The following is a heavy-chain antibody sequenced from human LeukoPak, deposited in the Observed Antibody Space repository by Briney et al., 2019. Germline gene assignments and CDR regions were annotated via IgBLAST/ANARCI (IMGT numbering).Heavy chain of an antibody. D-gene: IGHD4-17*01. CDR2: IYYSGST. Sequence: TSETLSLTCTVSGGSISSYYWSWIRQPPGKGLEWIGYIYYSGSTNYNPSLKSRVTISVDTSKNQFSLKLSSVTAADTAVYYCARVVRLRSPAGGYYFDYWGQGTLVTVSS. V-gene: IGHV4-59*12. J-gene: IGHJ4*02. CDR3: ARVVRLRSPAGGYYFDY. CDR1: GGSISSYY.